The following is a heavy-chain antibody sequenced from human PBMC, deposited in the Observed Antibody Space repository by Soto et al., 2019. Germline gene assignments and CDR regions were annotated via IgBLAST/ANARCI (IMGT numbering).Heavy chain of an antibody. V-gene: IGHV3-23*01. CDR2: ISGSGGST. Sequence: GGSLRLSCAASGFTFSSYAMSWVRQAPGKGLEWVSAISGSGGSTYSADSVKGRFTISRDNSKNTLYLQMNSLRAEDTAVYYCAKVQGYYDFWSGYYLFDYWGQGTLVTVSS. J-gene: IGHJ4*02. CDR1: GFTFSSYA. CDR3: AKVQGYYDFWSGYYLFDY. D-gene: IGHD3-3*01.